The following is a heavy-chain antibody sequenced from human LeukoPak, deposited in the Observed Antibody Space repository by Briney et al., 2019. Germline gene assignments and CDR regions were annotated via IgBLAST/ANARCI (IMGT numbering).Heavy chain of an antibody. CDR1: GFSFTSYA. Sequence: ASVRLSCKASGFSFTSYAIHWVRQAPGQGLEWMGWITPGGGTNYAQKFQGRVAITWDTSITTAYMDLSRLTSDDTAVYYCARDRYGDGFDHLDYWGQGALVTVSS. D-gene: IGHD5-24*01. V-gene: IGHV1-2*02. CDR3: ARDRYGDGFDHLDY. CDR2: ITPGGGT. J-gene: IGHJ4*02.